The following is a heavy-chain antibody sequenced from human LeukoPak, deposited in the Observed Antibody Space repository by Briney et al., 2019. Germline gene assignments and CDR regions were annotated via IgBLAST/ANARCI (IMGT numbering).Heavy chain of an antibody. CDR2: ISAQHGQT. CDR3: ASSSGYSYGPDFDY. Sequence: ASVKVSCKTSGYSENFYGITWVRQVAGQGLEWMGWISAQHGQTEYAPNSQDRVTMTTDTYTNTAYMELRSLRSDDTAVYYCASSSGYSYGPDFDYWGQGTLVTVSS. CDR1: GYSENFYG. V-gene: IGHV1-18*01. D-gene: IGHD5-18*01. J-gene: IGHJ4*02.